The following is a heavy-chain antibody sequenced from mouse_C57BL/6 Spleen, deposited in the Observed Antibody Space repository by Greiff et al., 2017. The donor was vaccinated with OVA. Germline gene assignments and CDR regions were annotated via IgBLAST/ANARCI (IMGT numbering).Heavy chain of an antibody. V-gene: IGHV8-12*01. J-gene: IGHJ3*01. Sequence: QVTLKESGPGILQSSQTLSLTCSFSGFSLSTSGMGVSWIRQPSGKGLEWLAHIYWDDDKRYNPSLKSRLTISKDTSRNQVFLKITSVDTADTATYYCARRGYDYEFAYWGQGTLVTVSA. CDR2: IYWDDDK. CDR1: GFSLSTSGMG. CDR3: ARRGYDYEFAY. D-gene: IGHD2-4*01.